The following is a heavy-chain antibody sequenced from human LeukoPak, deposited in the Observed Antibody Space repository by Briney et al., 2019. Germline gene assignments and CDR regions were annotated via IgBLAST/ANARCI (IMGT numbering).Heavy chain of an antibody. V-gene: IGHV4-34*01. J-gene: IGHJ4*02. CDR2: INHSGST. D-gene: IGHD5-18*01. Sequence: SSETLSLTCAVYGGSFSGYYWSWIRQPPGKGLEWIGEINHSGSTNYNPSLKSRVTISVDTSKNQFSLKLSSVTAADTAVYYCARVMPRARGYSYGSDYWGQGTLVTVSS. CDR3: ARVMPRARGYSYGSDY. CDR1: GGSFSGYY.